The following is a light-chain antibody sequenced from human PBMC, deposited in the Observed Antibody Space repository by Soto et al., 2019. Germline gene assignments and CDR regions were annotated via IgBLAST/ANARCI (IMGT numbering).Light chain of an antibody. CDR1: QSVRSN. CDR2: GAS. J-gene: IGKJ2*01. V-gene: IGKV3-15*01. CDR3: QQYNNWPRN. Sequence: EILMTQSPTTLSVSPGERATISCRASQSVRSNLDCYQQKTGQAPRLLIYGASTRATGIPARFSDSGSGTDFTPTISSLQSEDFEVYYCQQYNNWPRNFGQGTKLEMK.